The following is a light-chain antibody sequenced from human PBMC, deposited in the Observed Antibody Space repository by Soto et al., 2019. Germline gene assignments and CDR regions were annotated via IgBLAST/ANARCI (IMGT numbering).Light chain of an antibody. CDR3: QHYDYWPPWT. CDR1: QSVSSN. J-gene: IGKJ1*01. Sequence: EIVMTQSPVTLSVSPGERATLSCRASQSVSSNLAWYQQKPGQAPRLLIYGASTRATGIPARFSGSGSGTEFTLTISGLQSEDFAIYYCQHYDYWPPWTFGHGTKVEIK. V-gene: IGKV3-15*01. CDR2: GAS.